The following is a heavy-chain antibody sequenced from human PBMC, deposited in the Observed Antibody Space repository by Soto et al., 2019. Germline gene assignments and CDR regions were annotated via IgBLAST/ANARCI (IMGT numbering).Heavy chain of an antibody. CDR1: GYTFTSFY. J-gene: IGHJ4*02. CDR3: ARDSGDSSGYMLDY. D-gene: IGHD3-22*01. Sequence: ASVKVSCKASGYTFTSFYIHWVRQAPGQGLEWMGIINPNGGGTSYAQKFQGRVTMTRDTSTSTVYMELSSLRPEDTAVYYCARDSGDSSGYMLDYWGQGAQVTVS. V-gene: IGHV1-46*01. CDR2: INPNGGGT.